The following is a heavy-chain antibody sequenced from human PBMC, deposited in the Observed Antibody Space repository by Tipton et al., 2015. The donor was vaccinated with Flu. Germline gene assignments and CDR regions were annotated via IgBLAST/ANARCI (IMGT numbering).Heavy chain of an antibody. D-gene: IGHD2-21*01. V-gene: IGHV3-7*01. CDR2: INEDGSTT. CDR3: AVFKNPGH. J-gene: IGHJ4*02. CDR1: GFSFSNYW. Sequence: SLRLSCAVSGFSFSNYWMSWVCQAPGKGLEWVANINEDGSTTYYVDSVKGRFTISRDNARNSVFLQMNSLRAEDTALYYCAVFKNPGHWGQGTLVTVSS.